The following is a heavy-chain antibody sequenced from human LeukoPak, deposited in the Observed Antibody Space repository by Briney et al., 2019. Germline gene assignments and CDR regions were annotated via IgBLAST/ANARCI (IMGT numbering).Heavy chain of an antibody. CDR2: IRYDGSNK. CDR1: GFTFSSYG. Sequence: PGGSLRLFCAAPGFTFSSYGMHWVRQSPGKGLEWVAFIRYDGSNKYYADSVKGRFTISRDNSKNTLYLQMNSLSAEDTAVYYCAKARGDGYNDAFDMWGQGTMVTVSS. CDR3: AKARGDGYNDAFDM. J-gene: IGHJ3*02. V-gene: IGHV3-30*02. D-gene: IGHD5-24*01.